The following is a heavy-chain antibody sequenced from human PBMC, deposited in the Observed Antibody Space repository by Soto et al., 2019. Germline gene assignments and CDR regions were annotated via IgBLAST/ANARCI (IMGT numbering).Heavy chain of an antibody. CDR2: INHSGST. Sequence: QVQLQQWGAGLLKPSETLSLTCAVYGGSFSGYYWSWIRQPPGKGLEWIGEINHSGSTNYNPSLKSRVTISVDTCKNQFSLKLSSVTAANTAVYYCARVIVVVAATYNWFDSWGQGTLVTVSS. V-gene: IGHV4-34*01. D-gene: IGHD2-15*01. J-gene: IGHJ5*01. CDR3: ARVIVVVAATYNWFDS. CDR1: GGSFSGYY.